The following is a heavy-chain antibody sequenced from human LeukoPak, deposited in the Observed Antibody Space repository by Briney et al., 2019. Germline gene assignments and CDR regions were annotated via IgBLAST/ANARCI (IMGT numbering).Heavy chain of an antibody. Sequence: GGSLRLSCDVSGFTFSNYWMNWVRQAPGKGLEWVANIKGDGSEKHYVDSVKGRFTISRDNARNTVSLQMDSLRVEDTAVYYCAKTGGGYSYGFFDYWGQGTLVTVSS. D-gene: IGHD5-18*01. CDR1: GFTFSNYW. V-gene: IGHV3-7*03. CDR2: IKGDGSEK. CDR3: AKTGGGYSYGFFDY. J-gene: IGHJ4*02.